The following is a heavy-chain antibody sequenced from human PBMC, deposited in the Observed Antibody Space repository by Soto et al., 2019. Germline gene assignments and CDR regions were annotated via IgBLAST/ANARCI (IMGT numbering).Heavy chain of an antibody. CDR1: GFTLTTYW. CDR3: ARVDRSSSWYVDY. Sequence: EVQLVESGGDLVQSGGSLRLSCAAYGFTLTTYWMHWVRQAPGRGLVWVSRINNDGSSTSYADSVKGRFTISRDTAKNTLYLQMNSLRVEDTAVYYCARVDRSSSWYVDYWGQGTLVTVSS. V-gene: IGHV3-74*01. CDR2: INNDGSST. D-gene: IGHD6-13*01. J-gene: IGHJ4*02.